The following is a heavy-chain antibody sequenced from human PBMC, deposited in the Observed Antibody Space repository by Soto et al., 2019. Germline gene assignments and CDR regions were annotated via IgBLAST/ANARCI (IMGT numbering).Heavy chain of an antibody. CDR1: GFTVSSNY. J-gene: IGHJ5*02. CDR3: ARRNSDWGFDP. D-gene: IGHD3-16*01. Sequence: GGSLRLSCAASGFTVSSNYMSWVRQAPGKGLEWVSVIYSGGSTYYADSVKGRFTISRDNSKNTLYLQMNSLRAEDTAVYYCARRNSDWGFDPWGQGTLVTVSS. V-gene: IGHV3-66*04. CDR2: IYSGGST.